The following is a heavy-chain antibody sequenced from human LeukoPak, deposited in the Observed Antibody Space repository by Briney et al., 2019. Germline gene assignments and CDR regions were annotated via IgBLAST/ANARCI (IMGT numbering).Heavy chain of an antibody. CDR3: AGELGY. CDR2: IYYSGST. Sequence: PSETLSLTCTVSGGSISSHYWSWIRQPPGKGLEWIGYIYYSGSTNYNPSLKSRVTISVGTSKNQFSLKLSSVTAADTAVYYCAGELGYWGQGTLVTVSS. CDR1: GGSISSHY. J-gene: IGHJ4*02. V-gene: IGHV4-59*11.